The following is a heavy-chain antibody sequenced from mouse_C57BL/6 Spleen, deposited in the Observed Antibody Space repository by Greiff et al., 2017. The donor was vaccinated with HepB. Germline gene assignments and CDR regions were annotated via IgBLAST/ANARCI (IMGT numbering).Heavy chain of an antibody. D-gene: IGHD1-1*01. Sequence: VQLQQSGAELVKPGASVKISCKASGYAFSSYWMNWVKQRPGKGLEWIGQIYPGDGDTNYNGKFKGKATLTADKSSSTAYMQLSSLTSEDSAVYFCARDGSREDYFDYWGQGTTLTVSS. CDR2: IYPGDGDT. CDR1: GYAFSSYW. V-gene: IGHV1-80*01. J-gene: IGHJ2*01. CDR3: ARDGSREDYFDY.